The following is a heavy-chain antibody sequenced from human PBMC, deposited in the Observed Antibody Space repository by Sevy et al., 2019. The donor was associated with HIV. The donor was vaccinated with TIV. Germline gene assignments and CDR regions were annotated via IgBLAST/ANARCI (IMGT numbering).Heavy chain of an antibody. V-gene: IGHV3-30*04. CDR2: ISLDGSNK. CDR1: GFTFSTYA. CDR3: ARDRSSSWMNYFFDY. D-gene: IGHD6-13*01. Sequence: GGSLRLSCAASGFTFSTYAMHWVRQAPGKGLEWVAVISLDGSNKSYADSVKGRFTISRDNSKNTLYLQMNSLRAEDTAVYYCARDRSSSWMNYFFDYWGQGALVTVSS. J-gene: IGHJ4*02.